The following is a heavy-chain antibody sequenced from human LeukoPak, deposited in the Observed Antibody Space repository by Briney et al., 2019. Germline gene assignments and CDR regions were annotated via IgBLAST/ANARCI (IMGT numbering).Heavy chain of an antibody. D-gene: IGHD2-15*01. CDR2: IGSDESSI. Sequence: GGSLRLSCAASEFTFSSYWMHWVRQAPGKGLVWVSRIGSDESSIRYADSVKGRFTISRDNAKNTLYLQMNSLRAEDTAVHYCTRGSGGSKFDSWGQGTLVTVSS. J-gene: IGHJ4*02. CDR3: TRGSGGSKFDS. V-gene: IGHV3-74*01. CDR1: EFTFSSYW.